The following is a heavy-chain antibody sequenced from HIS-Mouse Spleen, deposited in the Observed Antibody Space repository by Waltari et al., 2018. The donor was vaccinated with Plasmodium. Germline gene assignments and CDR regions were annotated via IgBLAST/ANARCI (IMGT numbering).Heavy chain of an antibody. V-gene: IGHV4-34*01. Sequence: QVLLQQWGAGLLKPSETLSLTCAVYGGSFSGYYWSWIRKPPGKGLEWIWEINHSGSNNYNPSPKSRVTISVNPSKNQCSLKLSSVTAADTAVYYCARGQLGIDAFDIWGQGTMVTVSS. CDR1: GGSFSGYY. D-gene: IGHD7-27*01. CDR2: INHSGSN. J-gene: IGHJ3*02. CDR3: ARGQLGIDAFDI.